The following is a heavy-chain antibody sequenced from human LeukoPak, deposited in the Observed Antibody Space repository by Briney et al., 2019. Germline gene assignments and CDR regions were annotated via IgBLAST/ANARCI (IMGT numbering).Heavy chain of an antibody. CDR2: IWYDGSNK. Sequence: PGGSLRLSCAASGFTFNSYAMHWVRQAPGKGLEWVAFIWYDGSNKYYADSVKGRFTFSRDNSKNTVYPQMNSLRAEDTAVYYCGRDERGYYNSSGFYGAIDFWGQGTLVTVSS. V-gene: IGHV3-33*01. J-gene: IGHJ4*02. CDR1: GFTFNSYA. D-gene: IGHD3-22*01. CDR3: GRDERGYYNSSGFYGAIDF.